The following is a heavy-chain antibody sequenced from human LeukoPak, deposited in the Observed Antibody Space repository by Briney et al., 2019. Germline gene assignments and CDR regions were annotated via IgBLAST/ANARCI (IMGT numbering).Heavy chain of an antibody. V-gene: IGHV4-4*07. Sequence: PSETLSLTCTVSGGSISSYYWSWIRQPAGKGLEWIGRIYTSGSTNYNPSLKSRVTMSVDTSKNQFSLKLSSVTAADTAVYYCARNYYDSSGYSSPIYYYYMDVWGKGTTVTVSS. D-gene: IGHD3-22*01. J-gene: IGHJ6*03. CDR1: GGSISSYY. CDR3: ARNYYDSSGYSSPIYYYYMDV. CDR2: IYTSGST.